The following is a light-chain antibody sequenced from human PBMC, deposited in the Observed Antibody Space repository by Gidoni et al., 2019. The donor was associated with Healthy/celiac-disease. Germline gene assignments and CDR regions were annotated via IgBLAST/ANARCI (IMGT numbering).Light chain of an antibody. CDR2: AAS. J-gene: IGKJ1*01. V-gene: IGKV1-9*01. Sequence: DIQLTQSPSFLSASVGDRVTITCRASQGISSYLAWYQQKPGKAPKLQIYAASTLQSGVPSRFSGSGSGTEFTLTISSLQPEDFATYYCQQLNSYRWTFGQGTKVEIK. CDR3: QQLNSYRWT. CDR1: QGISSY.